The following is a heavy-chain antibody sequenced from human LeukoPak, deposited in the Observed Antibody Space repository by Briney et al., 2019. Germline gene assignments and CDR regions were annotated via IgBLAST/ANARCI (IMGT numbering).Heavy chain of an antibody. CDR3: ARHLAGANFDY. V-gene: IGHV4-59*08. J-gene: IGHJ4*02. Sequence: PSETLSLTCTVSGGSISSYYWSWIRQPPGKGLEWIGYIYYSGSTNYNPSLKSRVTISVDTSKNQFSLKLSSVTAADTAVYYCARHLAGANFDYWGQGTLVTVSS. CDR2: IYYSGST. CDR1: GGSISSYY.